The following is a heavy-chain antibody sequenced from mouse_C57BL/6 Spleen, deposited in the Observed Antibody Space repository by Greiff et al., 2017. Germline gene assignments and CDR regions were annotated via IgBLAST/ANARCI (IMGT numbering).Heavy chain of an antibody. CDR2: IDPSDSYT. V-gene: IGHV1-69*01. Sequence: QVQLKQPGAELVMPGASVKLSCKASGYTFTSSWMPWVKQRPGQGLEWIGEIDPSDSYTNYNQKFKGKSTLPVDQSSSTAYMQLSSLTSEDSAVYYCARWGTTVVAEDYFDDWGQGTTLTVSS. J-gene: IGHJ2*01. CDR3: ARWGTTVVAEDYFDD. CDR1: GYTFTSSW. D-gene: IGHD1-1*01.